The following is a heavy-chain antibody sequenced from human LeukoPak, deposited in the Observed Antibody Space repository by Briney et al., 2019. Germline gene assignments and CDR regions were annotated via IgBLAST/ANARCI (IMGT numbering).Heavy chain of an antibody. CDR1: GFTFSSYW. D-gene: IGHD4-17*01. CDR3: ASALTTVTPHFHF. CDR2: LDTDGSSA. V-gene: IGHV3-74*01. Sequence: GGSLRLSCAASGFTFSSYWMHWVRQAPGKGLVWVSRLDTDGSSATYAASVKGRFTISRDNAKNTVYLQMNSLRVEDTGVYYCASALTTVTPHFHFWGQGTLVTVSS. J-gene: IGHJ4*02.